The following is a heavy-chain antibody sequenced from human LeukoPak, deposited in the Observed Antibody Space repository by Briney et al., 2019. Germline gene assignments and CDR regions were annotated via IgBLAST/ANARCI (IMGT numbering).Heavy chain of an antibody. CDR2: IYSGGTA. Sequence: GGSLRLSCAASGFTFSSYSMNWVRQAPGKGLEWVSVIYSGGTAHYADSVKGRFTISRDNSKNTLYLQMNSLRAEDTAVYYCAGDRDYYGSGTYDWFDPWGQGTPVTVSS. V-gene: IGHV3-66*01. CDR3: AGDRDYYGSGTYDWFDP. J-gene: IGHJ5*02. D-gene: IGHD3-10*01. CDR1: GFTFSSYS.